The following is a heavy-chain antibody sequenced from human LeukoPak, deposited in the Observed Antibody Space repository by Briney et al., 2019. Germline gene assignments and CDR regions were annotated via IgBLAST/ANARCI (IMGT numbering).Heavy chain of an antibody. CDR3: ARHNSPYYYDSSGTNQFDY. Sequence: PSETLSLTCTVSGGSIGSSSYYWGWIRQPPGKGLEGIGSIYYSGSTYYNPSLKSRVTISVDTSKNQFSLKLSSVTAADTAVYYCARHNSPYYYDSSGTNQFDYWGQGTLVTVSS. CDR1: GGSIGSSSYY. V-gene: IGHV4-39*01. J-gene: IGHJ4*02. D-gene: IGHD3-22*01. CDR2: IYYSGST.